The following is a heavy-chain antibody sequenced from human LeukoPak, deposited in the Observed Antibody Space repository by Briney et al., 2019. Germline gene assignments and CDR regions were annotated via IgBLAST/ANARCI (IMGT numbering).Heavy chain of an antibody. CDR1: GYTFTSYG. CDR3: ARDTSHSYYYDSPEGGLCFVY. V-gene: IGHV1-18*01. Sequence: GASVKVSCKASGYTFTSYGISWVRQAPGQGLEWMGWISAYNGNTNYAQKLQGRVTMTRDTSISTAYMELSRLRSDDTAVYYCARDTSHSYYYDSPEGGLCFVYWGQGTLVTVSS. D-gene: IGHD3-22*01. J-gene: IGHJ4*02. CDR2: ISAYNGNT.